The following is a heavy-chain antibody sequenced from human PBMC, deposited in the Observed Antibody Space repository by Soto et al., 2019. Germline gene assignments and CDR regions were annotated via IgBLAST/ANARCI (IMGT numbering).Heavy chain of an antibody. J-gene: IGHJ6*02. CDR3: ARSPYTTGYHYGMDV. D-gene: IGHD3-9*01. V-gene: IGHV3-33*01. Sequence: SLRLSGAASGFSFSLYGMQWVRQALGKGLERVAVIWYDGSNKYYADSVKGRFTISRDNSKNTLYLHMNSLRAEDTAVYYCARSPYTTGYHYGMDVWGQGTTVSASS. CDR1: GFSFSLYG. CDR2: IWYDGSNK.